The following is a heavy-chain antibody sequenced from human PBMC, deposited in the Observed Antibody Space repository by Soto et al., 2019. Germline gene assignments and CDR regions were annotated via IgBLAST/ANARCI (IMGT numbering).Heavy chain of an antibody. Sequence: GASVKVSCKASGYTFTSYAMHWVRQAPGQRLEWMGWINAGNGNTKYSQKFQGRVTITRDTSASTAYMELSSLRSEDTAVYYCARRLGYCSSTSCYTWFDPWGQGTLVTVSS. CDR3: ARRLGYCSSTSCYTWFDP. J-gene: IGHJ5*02. V-gene: IGHV1-3*01. CDR1: GYTFTSYA. D-gene: IGHD2-2*02. CDR2: INAGNGNT.